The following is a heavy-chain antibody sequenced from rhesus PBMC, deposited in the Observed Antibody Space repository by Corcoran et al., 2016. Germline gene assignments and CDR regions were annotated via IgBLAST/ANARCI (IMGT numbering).Heavy chain of an antibody. J-gene: IGHJ3*01. CDR2: IYGSGSSN. CDR3: ARAAGLDAFDF. D-gene: IGHD3-9*01. V-gene: IGHV4-169*01. Sequence: QLQLQESGPGLVKPSETLSVTCAVSGGSISSSYWSWIRQAPGKGLEWIGYIYGSGSSNNYNPSLKSRVTLSVDTSKNQLSLKLSSVTTADTAVYYWARAAGLDAFDFWGQGLRVTVSS. CDR1: GGSISSSY.